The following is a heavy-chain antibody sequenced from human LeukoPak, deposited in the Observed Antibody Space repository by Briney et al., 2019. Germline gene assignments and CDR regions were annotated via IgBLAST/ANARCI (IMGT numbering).Heavy chain of an antibody. V-gene: IGHV4-4*07. CDR1: GGSISSYY. CDR2: IYTSGST. CDR3: ARDPTIFGVAAFDH. Sequence: SETLSLTCTVSGGSISSYYWSWIRQSAGKGLEWIGRIYTSGSTNYNPSLKSRVTMSLDTSKNQLSLKLSSVTAADTAVYYCARDPTIFGVAAFDHWGQGTLVTVSS. J-gene: IGHJ4*02. D-gene: IGHD3-3*01.